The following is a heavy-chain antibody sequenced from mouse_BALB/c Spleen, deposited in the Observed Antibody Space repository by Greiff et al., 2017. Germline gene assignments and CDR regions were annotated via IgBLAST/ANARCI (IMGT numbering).Heavy chain of an antibody. Sequence: VQLQQPGAELVRPGASVKLSCKASGYTFTSYWINWVKQRPGQGLEWIGNIYPSDSYTNYNQKFKDKATLTVDKSSSTAYMQLSSPTSEDSAVYYCTRHGRDYFDYWGQGTTLTVSS. V-gene: IGHV1-69*02. CDR1: GYTFTSYW. D-gene: IGHD1-1*01. J-gene: IGHJ2*01. CDR2: IYPSDSYT. CDR3: TRHGRDYFDY.